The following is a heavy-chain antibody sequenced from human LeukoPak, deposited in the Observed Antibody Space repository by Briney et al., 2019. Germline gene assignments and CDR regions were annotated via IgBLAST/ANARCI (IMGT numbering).Heavy chain of an antibody. CDR2: IYPSDSDT. J-gene: IGHJ4*02. D-gene: IGHD2-2*01. CDR1: AYTFDNYW. V-gene: IGHV5-51*01. Sequence: KVGESLKISCKGSAYTFDNYWIGWVRQMPGKGLEWMGIIYPSDSDTRYSPSFQGQVTFSADKSSNTAYLQWSNLRASDTAVYYCARSRQAGQSYFDSWGQGTLVTVSS. CDR3: ARSRQAGQSYFDS.